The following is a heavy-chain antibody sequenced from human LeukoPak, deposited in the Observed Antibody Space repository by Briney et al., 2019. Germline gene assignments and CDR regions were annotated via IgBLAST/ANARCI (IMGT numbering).Heavy chain of an antibody. J-gene: IGHJ4*02. Sequence: GGSLRLSCAASGFTFSSYAMSWVRQAPGKGLEWVSAIRGSGDSTYYADSVKGRFTVSRDNSKSTLYLQMNSLRVEDAAAYYCAKSSGYRLYYSDYWGQGTLVTVSS. D-gene: IGHD3-22*01. CDR3: AKSSGYRLYYSDY. CDR1: GFTFSSYA. CDR2: IRGSGDST. V-gene: IGHV3-23*01.